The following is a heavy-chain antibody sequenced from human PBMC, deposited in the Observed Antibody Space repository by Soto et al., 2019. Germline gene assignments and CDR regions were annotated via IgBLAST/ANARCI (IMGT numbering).Heavy chain of an antibody. CDR1: GGSISSYY. CDR2: IYTSGST. V-gene: IGHV4-4*07. Sequence: SETLSLTCTVSGGSISSYYWSWIRQPAGKGLEWIGRIYTSGSTNYNPSLKSRVTMSVDTSKNKFSLKLSSVTAADTAVYYCARANWGYFEGDAFDIWGQGTMVTVSS. CDR3: ARANWGYFEGDAFDI. D-gene: IGHD7-27*01. J-gene: IGHJ3*02.